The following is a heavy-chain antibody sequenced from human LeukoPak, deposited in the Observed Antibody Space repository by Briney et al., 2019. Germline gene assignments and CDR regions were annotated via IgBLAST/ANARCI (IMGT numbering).Heavy chain of an antibody. CDR2: INPNSGGT. J-gene: IGHJ4*02. Sequence: ASVKVSCKASGYTFTGYYMHWVRQAPGQGLEWMGWINPNSGGTNYAQKFQGWVTMTRDTSISTAYMELSRLRSEDTAVYYCARGLRRKVTDFDYWGQGTLVTVSS. D-gene: IGHD4-17*01. CDR1: GYTFTGYY. V-gene: IGHV1-2*04. CDR3: ARGLRRKVTDFDY.